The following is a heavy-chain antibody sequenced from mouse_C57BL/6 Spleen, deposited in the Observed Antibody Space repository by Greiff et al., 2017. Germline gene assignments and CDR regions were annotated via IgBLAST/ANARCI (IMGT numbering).Heavy chain of an antibody. CDR1: GYTFTSYW. CDR2: ICPGSGST. J-gene: IGHJ3*01. D-gene: IGHD3-2*02. CDR3: ATLDSSGYGWFAY. V-gene: IGHV1-55*01. Sequence: QVQLQQPGAELVKPGASVKMSCKASGYTFTSYWITWVKQWPGQGLEWIGHICPGSGSTNYNEKFKSKATLTVDTSSSRAYMQLSILTSEDSAVYYCATLDSSGYGWFAYWGQGTLVTVSA.